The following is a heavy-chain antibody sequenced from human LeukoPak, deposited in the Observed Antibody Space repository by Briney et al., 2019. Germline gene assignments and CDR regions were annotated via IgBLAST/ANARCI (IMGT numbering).Heavy chain of an antibody. D-gene: IGHD2-2*01. CDR3: ARDPYCSSTSCYNDY. CDR1: RYTFTGYY. Sequence: ASVKVSCKASRYTFTGYYMHWVRQAPGQGLEWMGWINPNSGGTNYAQKFQGRVTMTRDTSISTAYMELSRLRSDDTAVYYCARDPYCSSTSCYNDYWGQGTLVTVSS. J-gene: IGHJ4*02. V-gene: IGHV1-2*02. CDR2: INPNSGGT.